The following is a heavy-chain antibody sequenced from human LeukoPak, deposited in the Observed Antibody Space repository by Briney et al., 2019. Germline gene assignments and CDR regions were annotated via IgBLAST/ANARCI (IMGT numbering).Heavy chain of an antibody. CDR3: ARGARRGIVVVPAATKYYFDY. Sequence: SETLSLICAVYGVSFSGYYWSWLRQPPGKGLEWLGEINHSGSTNYNPSLKSRVTISVDTSKNQFSLKLISVTAADTAVYYCARGARRGIVVVPAATKYYFDYWGQGTLVTVSS. CDR2: INHSGST. CDR1: GVSFSGYY. D-gene: IGHD2-2*01. V-gene: IGHV4-34*01. J-gene: IGHJ4*02.